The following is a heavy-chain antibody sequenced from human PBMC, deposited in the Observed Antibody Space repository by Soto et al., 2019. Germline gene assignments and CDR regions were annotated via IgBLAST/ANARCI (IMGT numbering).Heavy chain of an antibody. J-gene: IGHJ4*02. CDR3: ASWSAAMGLSGGG. CDR1: GFTFSNYW. D-gene: IGHD2-2*01. CDR2: INSDGSST. V-gene: IGHV3-74*01. Sequence: EVQLVESGGGLVQPGGSLRLSCEASGFTFSNYWMHWVRQAPGKGLVWVSRINSDGSSTSYADSVRGRFTISRDNAKNTLFLQMNSLRVDDTAVYYCASWSAAMGLSGGGWGQGTLVTVSS.